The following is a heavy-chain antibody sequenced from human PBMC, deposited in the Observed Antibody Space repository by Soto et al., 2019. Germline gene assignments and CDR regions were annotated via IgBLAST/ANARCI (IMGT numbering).Heavy chain of an antibody. V-gene: IGHV3-23*01. CDR3: ATATAAAGTSSWFDP. D-gene: IGHD6-13*01. J-gene: IGHJ5*02. CDR1: GFTFSSYA. CDR2: ISGSGGSK. Sequence: PGGSLRLSCAASGFTFSSYAMNWVRQAPGKGLEWVSAISGSGGSKYYADTVKGRFTISRDNSKNTLYLQMNSLGAEDTAVYYCATATAAAGTSSWFDPWGQGTLVTVSS.